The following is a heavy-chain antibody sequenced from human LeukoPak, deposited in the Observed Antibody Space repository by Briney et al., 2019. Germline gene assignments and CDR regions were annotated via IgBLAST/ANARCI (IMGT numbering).Heavy chain of an antibody. J-gene: IGHJ4*02. CDR3: ARGRNVWGSYRFRYFDY. V-gene: IGHV4-34*01. CDR2: INHSGST. CDR1: GGSFSGYY. Sequence: SETLSLTCAVYGGSFSGYYWSWIRQPPGKGLEWIGEINHSGSTNYNPSLKGRVTISVDTSKNQFSLKLSSVTAADTAVYYCARGRNVWGSYRFRYFDYWGQGTLVTVSS. D-gene: IGHD3-16*02.